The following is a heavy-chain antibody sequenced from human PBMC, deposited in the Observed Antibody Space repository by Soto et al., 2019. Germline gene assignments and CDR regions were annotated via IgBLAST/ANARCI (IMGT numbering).Heavy chain of an antibody. CDR2: IYHSGST. V-gene: IGHV4-4*02. CDR1: VGSISSSNW. J-gene: IGHJ4*02. D-gene: IGHD2-15*01. CDR3: ASLGYCSGGSCHYFDY. Sequence: SETLCLTCAFSVGSISSSNWWSWFRQPPVKGLEWIGEIYHSGSTNYNPSLKSRVTISVDKSKNQFSLKLSSVTAADTAVYYCASLGYCSGGSCHYFDYWGQGTMFTVSS.